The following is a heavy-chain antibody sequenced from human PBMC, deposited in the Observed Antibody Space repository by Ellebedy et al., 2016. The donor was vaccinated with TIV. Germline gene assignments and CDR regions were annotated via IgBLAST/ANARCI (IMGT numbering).Heavy chain of an antibody. Sequence: GESLKISXKVSGYTFTTYWIGWVRQMPGKGLEWMGIIFPSDSDTRYSPSFQGQVTISVDKSINTAYLQWSSLKASDTAMYYCARRRGHDFDSWGQGTLVTVSS. V-gene: IGHV5-51*01. J-gene: IGHJ4*02. CDR2: IFPSDSDT. CDR3: ARRRGHDFDS. CDR1: GYTFTTYW.